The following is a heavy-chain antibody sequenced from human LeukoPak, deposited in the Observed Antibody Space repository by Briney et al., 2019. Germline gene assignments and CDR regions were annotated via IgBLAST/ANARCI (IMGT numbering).Heavy chain of an antibody. J-gene: IGHJ3*02. D-gene: IGHD2-2*01. CDR2: IYHSGST. CDR1: GGSISSGDYS. CDR3: ARQGQGVVPAAIAYAFDI. Sequence: SETLSLTCTVSGGSISSGDYSGSWIRQPPGRGLEWIGYIYHSGSTYYNPSLKSRVTMSVDTSKNQFSLKLRSVTAADTAVYYCARQGQGVVPAAIAYAFDIWGQGTMVTVSS. V-gene: IGHV4-30-2*01.